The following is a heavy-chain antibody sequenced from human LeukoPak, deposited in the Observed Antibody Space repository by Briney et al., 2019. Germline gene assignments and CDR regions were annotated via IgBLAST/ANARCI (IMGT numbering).Heavy chain of an antibody. V-gene: IGHV3-7*01. D-gene: IGHD1-14*01. J-gene: IGHJ6*03. CDR2: INEAVSEK. CDR1: GFTFSNYW. CDR3: GRVDLRTFHHNYYMDV. Sequence: GGSLRLSCAAFGFTFSNYWMGWVRQAPGKGLEWVVNINEAVSEKYYVYAVKGRFTISRDNAKKSLYLQMNILRAEDTAVYYCGRVDLRTFHHNYYMDVWGKGTTVTVSS.